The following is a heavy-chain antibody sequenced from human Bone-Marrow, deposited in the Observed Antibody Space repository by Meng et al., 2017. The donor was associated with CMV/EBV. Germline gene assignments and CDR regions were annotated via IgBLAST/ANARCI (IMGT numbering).Heavy chain of an antibody. CDR2: IIPILGIA. V-gene: IGHV1-69*10. D-gene: IGHD5-18*01. CDR3: ARGGGYSYGHNWVDP. CDR1: GGTFSSYA. J-gene: IGHJ5*02. Sequence: SLVKVSCKASGGTFSSYAISWVRQAPGQGLEWMGGIIPILGIANYAQKFQGRVTITADKSTSTAYMELSSLRSEDTAVYYCARGGGYSYGHNWVDPWGQGTLVTVSS.